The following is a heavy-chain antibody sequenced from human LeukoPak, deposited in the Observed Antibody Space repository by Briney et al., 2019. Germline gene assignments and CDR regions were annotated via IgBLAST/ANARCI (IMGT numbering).Heavy chain of an antibody. CDR1: GFTFSSYA. CDR2: ISGSGGST. V-gene: IGHV3-23*01. Sequence: GGSLRLSCAASGFTFSSYAMSWVRQAPGKGLEWVSAISGSGGSTYYADSVKGRFTISRDNSKNTLYLQMNSLRAEDTAVYYCAKDRGSRGSDDYGDPADYWGQGTLVTVSS. CDR3: AKDRGSRGSDDYGDPADY. J-gene: IGHJ4*02. D-gene: IGHD4-17*01.